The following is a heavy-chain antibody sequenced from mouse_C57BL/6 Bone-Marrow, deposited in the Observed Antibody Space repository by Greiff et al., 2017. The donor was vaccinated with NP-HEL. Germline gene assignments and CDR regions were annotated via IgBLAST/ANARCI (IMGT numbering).Heavy chain of an antibody. CDR3: ARKAYYGRSYEFAY. V-gene: IGHV1-50*01. D-gene: IGHD1-1*01. Sequence: QVQLQQPGAELVKPGASVKLSCKASGYTFTTYWMQWVQQRPGQGLEWIGEIDPSDSYTNYTQQFKGKATLSVDTSSSTAYMQLSSLTSEDSAVYYCARKAYYGRSYEFAYWGQGTLVTVSA. CDR2: IDPSDSYT. CDR1: GYTFTTYW. J-gene: IGHJ3*01.